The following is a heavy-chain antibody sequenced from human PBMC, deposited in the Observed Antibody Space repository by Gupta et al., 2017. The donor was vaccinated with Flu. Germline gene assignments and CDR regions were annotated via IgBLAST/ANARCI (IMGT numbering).Heavy chain of an antibody. Sequence: QVQLVESGGGVVQPGTSLRLSCAASGFNLNSYGIHWVRQAPGKGLEWVTVTWSGGRKEYYADSVRGRFTVSRDTSKNTVFLQMNSLRAEDTAVYYCARDADTKSRYSRFDYWGQGALVTVSS. CDR3: ARDADTKSRYSRFDY. CDR1: GFNLNSYG. D-gene: IGHD3-3*01. V-gene: IGHV3-33*01. CDR2: TWSGGRKE. J-gene: IGHJ4*02.